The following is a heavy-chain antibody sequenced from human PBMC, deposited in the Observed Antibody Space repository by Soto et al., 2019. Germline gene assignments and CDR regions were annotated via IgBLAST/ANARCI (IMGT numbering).Heavy chain of an antibody. CDR3: ARGDYYAGLYYYYGMDV. CDR2: INPNSGGT. CDR1: GYTFTGYY. Sequence: QVQLVQSGAEVKKPGASVKVSCKASGYTFTGYYMHWVRQAPGQGLEWMGWINPNSGGTNYAQKFQGWVTMTRDTSISTAYMELSRLRSDDTAVYYCARGDYYAGLYYYYGMDVWGQGTTVTVSS. D-gene: IGHD3-10*01. J-gene: IGHJ6*02. V-gene: IGHV1-2*04.